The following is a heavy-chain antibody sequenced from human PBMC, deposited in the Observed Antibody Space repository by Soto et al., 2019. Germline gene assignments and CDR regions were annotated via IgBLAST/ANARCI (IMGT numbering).Heavy chain of an antibody. V-gene: IGHV1-46*01. CDR1: GYTFTTYY. Sequence: QVQLVQSGAEVKKPGASVKISCKASGYTFTTYYVHWVRQAPGQGLEWMGIINPDTGSTSSAQNFRGRVSVTRDTSTSTVYMELYSLSYDDTAVYYCARDPNFSLTFHYYGMDVWGRETTVTVSS. CDR3: ARDPNFSLTFHYYGMDV. J-gene: IGHJ6*02. CDR2: INPDTGST.